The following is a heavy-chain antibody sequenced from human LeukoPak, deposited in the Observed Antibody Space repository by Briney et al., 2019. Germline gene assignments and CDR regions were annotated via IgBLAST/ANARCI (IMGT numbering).Heavy chain of an antibody. J-gene: IGHJ6*02. D-gene: IGHD3-16*02. Sequence: ASVKVSCKVSGYTLTELSMHWVRQAPGKGLEWMGGFDPEDGETIYAQKFQGRVTMTRNTSISTAYMELSSLRSEDTAVYYCARHHAYDYVWGSYRLINGMDVWGQGTTVTVSS. V-gene: IGHV1-24*01. CDR2: FDPEDGET. CDR1: GYTLTELS. CDR3: ARHHAYDYVWGSYRLINGMDV.